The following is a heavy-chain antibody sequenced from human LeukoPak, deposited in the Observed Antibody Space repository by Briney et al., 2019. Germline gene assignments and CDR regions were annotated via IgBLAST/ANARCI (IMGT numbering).Heavy chain of an antibody. D-gene: IGHD2-15*01. V-gene: IGHV4-59*01. Sequence: SETLSLTFPVSGGSISSYYWSWIRQPPGKGLEWVGYIYYSGSTHYNPSLKSRVTISIDTSKNQFSLKLSSVTAADTAIYYCARVYCSGGSCYLFDYWGQGTLVTVSS. J-gene: IGHJ4*02. CDR2: IYYSGST. CDR1: GGSISSYY. CDR3: ARVYCSGGSCYLFDY.